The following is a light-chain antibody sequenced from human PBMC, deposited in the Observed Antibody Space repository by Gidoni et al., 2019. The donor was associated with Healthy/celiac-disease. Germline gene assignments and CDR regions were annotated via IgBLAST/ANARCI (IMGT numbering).Light chain of an antibody. CDR2: DAS. Sequence: EVVLQPSPATLSLSPGERATLSCRASQSVSSYLAWYQQKPGQAPRLLIDDASNRATGIPARFSGSGSGTDFTLTISSLEPEDFAVYYCQQRSNWPPITFGQGTRLEIK. CDR3: QQRSNWPPIT. V-gene: IGKV3-11*01. CDR1: QSVSSY. J-gene: IGKJ5*01.